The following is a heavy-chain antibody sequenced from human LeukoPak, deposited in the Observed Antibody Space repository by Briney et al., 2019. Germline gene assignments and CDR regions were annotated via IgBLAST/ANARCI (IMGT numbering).Heavy chain of an antibody. CDR2: IRSDGSNK. CDR1: GFSFSSYG. V-gene: IGHV3-30*02. Sequence: GGSLRLSCAGSGFSFSSYGMHWVRQAPGKGLEWMAFIRSDGSNKYYADSVKGRFTISRDNSKNTLYLQMNSLRAEDTAVYYCARILDSAWGELGYWGQGTLGTVSS. CDR3: ARILDSAWGELGY. D-gene: IGHD6-19*01. J-gene: IGHJ4*02.